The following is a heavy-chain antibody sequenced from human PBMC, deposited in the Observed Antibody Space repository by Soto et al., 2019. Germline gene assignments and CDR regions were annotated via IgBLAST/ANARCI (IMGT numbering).Heavy chain of an antibody. CDR1: GFTFSSYA. V-gene: IGHV3-23*01. CDR2: ISGSGGST. Sequence: GGSLRLSCAASGFTFSSYAMSWVRKAPGKGLEWVSAISGSGGSTYYADSVKGRFTISRDNSKNTLYLQMNSLRAEDTAVYYCAKHEAWDDYFEYWGQGTQVTVSS. J-gene: IGHJ4*02. CDR3: AKHEAWDDYFEY. D-gene: IGHD1-26*01.